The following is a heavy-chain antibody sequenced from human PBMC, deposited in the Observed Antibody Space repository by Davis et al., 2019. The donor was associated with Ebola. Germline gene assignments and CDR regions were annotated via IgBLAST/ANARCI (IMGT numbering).Heavy chain of an antibody. Sequence: GGSLRLSCAASGFTFSSYSMNWVRQAPGKGLEWVSSISSSSSYIYYADSVKGRFTISRDNAKNSLYLQMNSLRAEDTAVYYCAKGRASGSYPRYYFDSWGQGTLVTVSS. CDR1: GFTFSSYS. V-gene: IGHV3-21*01. D-gene: IGHD3-10*01. J-gene: IGHJ4*02. CDR2: ISSSSSYI. CDR3: AKGRASGSYPRYYFDS.